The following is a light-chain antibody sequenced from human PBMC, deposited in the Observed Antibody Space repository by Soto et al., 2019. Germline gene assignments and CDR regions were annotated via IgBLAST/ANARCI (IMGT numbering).Light chain of an antibody. V-gene: IGKV3-20*01. Sequence: EIVLTQSPGTLCLNPGERATLSCLASQSVSSGYLAWYQQKPGQAPRLLIYGASSRATGIPDRFSGSGSGTDFTLTISRLEPEDFAVYYCQQYGSSRRTFGQGTKVDIK. CDR3: QQYGSSRRT. CDR2: GAS. CDR1: QSVSSGY. J-gene: IGKJ1*01.